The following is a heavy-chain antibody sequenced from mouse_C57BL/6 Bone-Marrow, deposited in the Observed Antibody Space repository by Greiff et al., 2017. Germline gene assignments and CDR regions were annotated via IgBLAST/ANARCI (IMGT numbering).Heavy chain of an antibody. CDR2: IYPRSGNT. V-gene: IGHV1-81*01. J-gene: IGHJ3*01. Sequence: QVQLKQSGAELARPGASVKLSCKASGYTFTSYGISWVKQRTGQGLEWIGEIYPRSGNTDYNETFKGKATLTADKYSSTAYMELRSLTSEDSAVYFCEGYSNYGFAYWGQGTLVTVSA. CDR3: EGYSNYGFAY. CDR1: GYTFTSYG. D-gene: IGHD2-5*01.